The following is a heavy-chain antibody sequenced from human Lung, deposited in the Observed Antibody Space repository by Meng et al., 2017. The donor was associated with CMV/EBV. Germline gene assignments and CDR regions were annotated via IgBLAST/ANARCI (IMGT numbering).Heavy chain of an antibody. CDR2: LSSGGSST. V-gene: IGHV3-23*01. D-gene: IGHD1-26*01. Sequence: GGSLRLXCAASGFTFSGYPMSWVRQAPGKGLEWVSSLSSGGSSTYYTDSVKGRFTISRDNSKNTLHLQMNSLRVEDTGIYYCARDMYWDQSYHGMDDWGRGXTVTVSS. CDR3: ARDMYWDQSYHGMDD. J-gene: IGHJ6*02. CDR1: GFTFSGYP.